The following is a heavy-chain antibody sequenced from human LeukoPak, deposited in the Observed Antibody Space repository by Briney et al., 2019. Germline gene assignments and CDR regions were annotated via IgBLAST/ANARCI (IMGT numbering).Heavy chain of an antibody. CDR3: ARGRGFDY. V-gene: IGHV4-34*01. CDR1: GGSFSGYY. D-gene: IGHD5-12*01. J-gene: IGHJ4*02. CDR2: INHSGST. Sequence: SETLSLTCAVYGGSFSGYYWSWIRQPPGKGLEWIGEINHSGSTNYNPSLKSRVTVSVDTSKNQFSLKLSSVTAADTAVYYCARGRGFDYWGQGTLVTVSS.